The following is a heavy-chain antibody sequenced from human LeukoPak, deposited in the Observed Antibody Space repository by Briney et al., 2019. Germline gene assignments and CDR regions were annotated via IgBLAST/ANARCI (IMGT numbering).Heavy chain of an antibody. D-gene: IGHD2-15*01. J-gene: IGHJ1*01. CDR1: GFTSPPSE. CDR2: ISHTGSLT. V-gene: IGHV3-48*03. Sequence: PGGSLRLSCAASGFTSPPSELNWVRQAPGKGLEWISYISHTGSLTYYADSVKGRFTISRDNAKNFLYLQMNSLRVEDTGIYYCSSYCSEGTCCEYFHHWGQGTLVSVSS. CDR3: SSYCSEGTCCEYFHH.